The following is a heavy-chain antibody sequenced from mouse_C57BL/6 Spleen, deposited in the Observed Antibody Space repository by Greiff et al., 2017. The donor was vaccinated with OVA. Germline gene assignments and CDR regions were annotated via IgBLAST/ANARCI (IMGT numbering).Heavy chain of an antibody. CDR1: GYTFTSYW. CDR2: INPSNGGT. D-gene: IGHD1-1*01. Sequence: QVQLQQPGTELVKPGASVKLSCKASGYTFTSYWMHWVKQRPGQGLEWIGNINPSNGGTNYNEKFKSKATLTVDKSSSTAYMQLSSLTSEDSAVYYCARESYDDGSSYDAMDYWGQGTSVTVSS. J-gene: IGHJ4*01. CDR3: ARESYDDGSSYDAMDY. V-gene: IGHV1-53*01.